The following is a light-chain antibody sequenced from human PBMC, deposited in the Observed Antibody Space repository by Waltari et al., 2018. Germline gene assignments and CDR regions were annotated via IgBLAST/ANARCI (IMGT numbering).Light chain of an antibody. V-gene: IGLV2-8*01. CDR3: SSYAGNNNVV. CDR1: SSDVGGYNY. CDR2: EVS. J-gene: IGLJ2*01. Sequence: QSALTQPPSASGSPGQSVTISCTGTSSDVGGYNYVSWYQQHPGKAPKLMIYEVSRRPPGVPYRFSGSKSGTTASLTVSGLRAEDEADYYCSSYAGNNNVVFGGGTKLTVL.